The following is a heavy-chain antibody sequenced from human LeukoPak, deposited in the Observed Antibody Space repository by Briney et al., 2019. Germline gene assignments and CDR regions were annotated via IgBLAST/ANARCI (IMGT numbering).Heavy chain of an antibody. D-gene: IGHD2-2*01. J-gene: IGHJ4*02. CDR2: ISYDGSNK. V-gene: IGHV3-30*18. CDR3: AKDPAKYQLLCPDY. CDR1: GFTFSSYG. Sequence: PGRSLRLSCAASGFTFSSYGMHWVRQAPGKGLEWVAVISYDGSNKYYADSVKGRFTISRDNSKNTLYLQMNSLRAEDTAVYYCAKDPAKYQLLCPDYWGQGTLVTVSS.